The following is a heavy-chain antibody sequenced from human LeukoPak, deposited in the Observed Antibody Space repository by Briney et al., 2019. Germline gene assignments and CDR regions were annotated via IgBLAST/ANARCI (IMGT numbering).Heavy chain of an antibody. J-gene: IGHJ3*02. CDR3: ASLFLCYGCSSSSDSFNI. Sequence: SGGSLRLSCEASGFTFSRYWMHWVRQAPGKGLVWVSRINSDGSRTTYADSVRGRFTISRDNAKSTLYLQMNSLRAEDTAVYYCASLFLCYGCSSSSDSFNIWGQGTMVTVSS. V-gene: IGHV3-74*01. CDR1: GFTFSRYW. D-gene: IGHD6-6*01. CDR2: INSDGSRT.